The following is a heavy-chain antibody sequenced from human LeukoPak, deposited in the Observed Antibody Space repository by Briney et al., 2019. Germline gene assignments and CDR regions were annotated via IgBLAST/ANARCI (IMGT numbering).Heavy chain of an antibody. Sequence: PGGSLRLSCAASGFTFSSYWMSWVRQAPGKGLEWVANIKKDGSEKYYVDSVKGRFTISRDNAKTSLYLQMNSLRAEDTAVYYCAKVRQRQRQGANWFDPWGQGTLVTVSS. J-gene: IGHJ5*02. D-gene: IGHD6-25*01. V-gene: IGHV3-7*03. CDR1: GFTFSSYW. CDR3: AKVRQRQRQGANWFDP. CDR2: IKKDGSEK.